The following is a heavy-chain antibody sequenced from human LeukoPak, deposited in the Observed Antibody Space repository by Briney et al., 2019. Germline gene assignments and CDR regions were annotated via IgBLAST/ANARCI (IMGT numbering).Heavy chain of an antibody. J-gene: IGHJ4*02. V-gene: IGHV3-23*01. CDR2: IGNGET. CDR1: GLSFSSFA. Sequence: GGSLRLSCAASGLSFSSFAMSWVRQGPARGLEWVSSIGNGETFYADSVKGRFTLYSDSSRNTVYFQLNNLRVEDTAIYYCARASWVSSTDAVRWGQGTLVNVSS. CDR3: ARASWVSSTDAVR. D-gene: IGHD3-16*01.